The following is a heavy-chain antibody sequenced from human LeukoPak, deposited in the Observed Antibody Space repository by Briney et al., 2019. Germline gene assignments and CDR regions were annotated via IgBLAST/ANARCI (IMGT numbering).Heavy chain of an antibody. J-gene: IGHJ4*02. CDR2: INHSGST. V-gene: IGHV4-34*01. CDR3: ARVNASPDYGDYVVDY. D-gene: IGHD4-17*01. Sequence: SETLSLTCAVYGGSFSGYYWSWIRQPPGKGLEWIGEINHSGSTNYNPSLKSRVTISVNTSKNQYSLKLSSVTAADTAVYYCARVNASPDYGDYVVDYWGQGTLVTVSS. CDR1: GGSFSGYY.